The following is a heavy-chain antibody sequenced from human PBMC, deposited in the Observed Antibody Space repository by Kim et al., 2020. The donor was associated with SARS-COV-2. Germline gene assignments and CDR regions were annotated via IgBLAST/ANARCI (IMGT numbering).Heavy chain of an antibody. V-gene: IGHV4-31*03. CDR1: GGSISSGGYY. CDR2: IYYSGST. Sequence: TLSLTCTVSGGSISSGGYYWSWIRQHPGKGLEWIGYIYYSGSTYYNPSLKSRVTISVDTSKNQFSLKLSSVTAADTAGYYCARAPGLGTMIVVVTHFDYWGQGTLVTVSS. J-gene: IGHJ4*02. CDR3: ARAPGLGTMIVVVTHFDY. D-gene: IGHD3-22*01.